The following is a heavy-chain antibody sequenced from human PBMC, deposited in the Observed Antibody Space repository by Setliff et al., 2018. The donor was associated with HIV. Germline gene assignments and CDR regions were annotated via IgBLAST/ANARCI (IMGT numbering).Heavy chain of an antibody. V-gene: IGHV4-39*07. CDR1: GGSISSTSYY. Sequence: PSETLSLTCSVSGGSISSTSYYWGWIRQPPGKGLEWIGSVHYTGSTQYNPSLKSRLTISIDTSKNQFSLRLHSVTAADTAVYYCARDRLTYYFDYWGQGILVTVSS. D-gene: IGHD3-22*01. CDR2: VHYTGST. CDR3: ARDRLTYYFDY. J-gene: IGHJ4*02.